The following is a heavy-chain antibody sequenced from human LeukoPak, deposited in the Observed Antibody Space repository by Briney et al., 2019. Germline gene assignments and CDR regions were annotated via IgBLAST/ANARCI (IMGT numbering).Heavy chain of an antibody. Sequence: SETLSLTCSVSGGSISSGGSYWTWIRQLPGKGLEWIGYIWSSGNTDYNASLESRVTISVDTSKKQFSLKLTSVTAADTAVYYCARAGTYGGYFDSWGQGTLVTVSS. CDR3: ARAGTYGGYFDS. J-gene: IGHJ4*02. CDR1: GGSISSGGSY. CDR2: IWSSGNT. V-gene: IGHV4-31*03. D-gene: IGHD3-10*01.